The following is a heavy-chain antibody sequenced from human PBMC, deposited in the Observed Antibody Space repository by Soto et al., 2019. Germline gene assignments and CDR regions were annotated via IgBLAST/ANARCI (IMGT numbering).Heavy chain of an antibody. D-gene: IGHD1-26*01. J-gene: IGHJ5*02. Sequence: GGSLRLSYAASGLILSSYAMGWVRQAPGKGLEWVSIISATDVATYYADSVKGHFIIARDASRRTLFLQMNSLRAEDTAVYHCVIFVYSRSSGQLDLWGQAPLVTVFS. V-gene: IGHV3-23*01. CDR3: VIFVYSRSSGQLDL. CDR1: GLILSSYA. CDR2: ISATDVAT.